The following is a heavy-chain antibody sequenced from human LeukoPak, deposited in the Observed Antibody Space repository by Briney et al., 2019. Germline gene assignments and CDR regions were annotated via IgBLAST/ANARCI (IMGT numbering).Heavy chain of an antibody. CDR2: ISGSGGST. CDR1: GFTFSTYG. V-gene: IGHV3-23*01. CDR3: AKDFDYYDSSGYYEFADY. D-gene: IGHD3-22*01. J-gene: IGHJ4*02. Sequence: GGTLRLSCEGSGFTFSTYGMSWVRQAPGKGLEWVSAISGSGGSTYYADSVKGRFTISRDNSKNTLYLQMNSLRAEDTAVYYCAKDFDYYDSSGYYEFADYWGQGTLVTVSS.